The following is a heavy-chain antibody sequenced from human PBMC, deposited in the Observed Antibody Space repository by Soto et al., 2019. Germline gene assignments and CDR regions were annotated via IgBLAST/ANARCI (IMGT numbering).Heavy chain of an antibody. CDR2: IYYSGST. V-gene: IGHV4-31*03. D-gene: IGHD5-12*01. Sequence: SETLSLTCTVSGGSISSGGYYWSWIRQHPGKGLEWIGYIYYSGSTYYNPSLKSRVTISVDTSKNQFSLKLSSVTAADTAVYYCARTLAPGFWFDPWGQGTLVTVSS. CDR1: GGSISSGGYY. CDR3: ARTLAPGFWFDP. J-gene: IGHJ5*02.